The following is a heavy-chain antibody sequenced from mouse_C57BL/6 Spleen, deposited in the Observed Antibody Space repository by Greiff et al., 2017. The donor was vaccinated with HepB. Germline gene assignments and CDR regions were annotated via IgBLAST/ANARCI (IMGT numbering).Heavy chain of an antibody. CDR3: ARSRGSSAYYFDY. D-gene: IGHD1-1*01. CDR1: GYTFTSYW. Sequence: VQLQQPGAELVRPGSSVKLSCKASGYTFTSYWMHWVKQRPIQGLEWIGNIDPSDSETHYNQKFKDKATLTVDKSTSTAYMQLSSLTSEDSAVYYCARSRGSSAYYFDYWGQGTTLTVSS. V-gene: IGHV1-52*01. J-gene: IGHJ2*01. CDR2: IDPSDSET.